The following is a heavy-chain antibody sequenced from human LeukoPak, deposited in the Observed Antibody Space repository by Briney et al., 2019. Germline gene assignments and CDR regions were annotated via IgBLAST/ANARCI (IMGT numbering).Heavy chain of an antibody. CDR1: GGSISSYD. Sequence: SETLSLTFTVSGGSISSYDWSWIRQPPGKGLEWVGYIYYSGSTNYNPSLKSRVTISVDTSKNQFSLKLSSVTAADTAVYYCASTPGGSYFKMDAEYFQHWGQGTLVTVSS. D-gene: IGHD1-26*01. CDR2: IYYSGST. CDR3: ASTPGGSYFKMDAEYFQH. V-gene: IGHV4-59*01. J-gene: IGHJ1*01.